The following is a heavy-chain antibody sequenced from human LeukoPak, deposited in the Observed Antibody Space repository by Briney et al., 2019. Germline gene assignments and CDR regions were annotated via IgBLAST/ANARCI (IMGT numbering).Heavy chain of an antibody. J-gene: IGHJ4*02. V-gene: IGHV3-30-3*01. CDR3: ARDFLEWLY. D-gene: IGHD3-3*01. CDR2: ISYDGSNK. CDR1: GFTFSSYA. Sequence: GGSLRLSCAASGFTFSSYAMHWVRQAPGKGLEWVAVISYDGSNKYYADSVKGRFTISRDNSKNTLYLQMNSLRAEDTAVYYCARDFLEWLYWGQGTLVTVSS.